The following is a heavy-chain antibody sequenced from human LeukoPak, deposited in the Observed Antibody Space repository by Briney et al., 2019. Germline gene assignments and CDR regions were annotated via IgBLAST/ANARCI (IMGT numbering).Heavy chain of an antibody. CDR2: ISGSGGST. J-gene: IGHJ4*02. CDR3: AKDPHDYGGNSDY. D-gene: IGHD4-23*01. V-gene: IGHV3-23*01. Sequence: GGSLRLSCAASGFTFSSYDILWVRQAPGKGLEWVSGISGSGGSTNYADSVKGRFIISRDNYKNTLNLQMNSLRAEDTAVYYCAKDPHDYGGNSDYWGQGTLVTVSS. CDR1: GFTFSSYD.